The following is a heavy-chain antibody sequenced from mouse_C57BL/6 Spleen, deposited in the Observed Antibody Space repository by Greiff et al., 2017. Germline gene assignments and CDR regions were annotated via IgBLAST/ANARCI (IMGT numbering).Heavy chain of an antibody. J-gene: IGHJ4*01. Sequence: EVKVVESGGGLVQPGGSLKLSCAASGFTFSDYGMAWVRQAPRKGPEWVAFISNLAYSIYYADTVTGRFTISRENAKNTLYLEMSSLRSEDTDMYSCERHENYMDAMDYWGQGTSVTVSS. V-gene: IGHV5-15*01. D-gene: IGHD2-12*01. CDR1: GFTFSDYG. CDR3: ERHENYMDAMDY. CDR2: ISNLAYSI.